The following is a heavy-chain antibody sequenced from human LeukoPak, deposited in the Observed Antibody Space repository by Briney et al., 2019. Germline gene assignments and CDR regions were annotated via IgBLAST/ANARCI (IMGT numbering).Heavy chain of an antibody. CDR2: IYHSGST. D-gene: IGHD2-2*01. Sequence: SQTLSLTCAVSGGSISSGGYSWSWIRQPPGQGLEWIGYIYHSGSTYYNPSLKSRITISVDRSKNQFSLKLSSVTAADTAVYYCARGAYQLLPSFSTYYFDYWGQGTLVTVSS. CDR1: GGSISSGGYS. J-gene: IGHJ4*02. CDR3: ARGAYQLLPSFSTYYFDY. V-gene: IGHV4-30-2*01.